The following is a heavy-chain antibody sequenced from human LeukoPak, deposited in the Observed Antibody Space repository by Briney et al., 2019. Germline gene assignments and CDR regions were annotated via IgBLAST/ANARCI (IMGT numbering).Heavy chain of an antibody. CDR3: ARVPGGALNWFDP. CDR2: IYMSGST. J-gene: IGHJ5*02. CDR1: GGSISSGSYY. Sequence: SETLSLTCTVSGGSISSGSYYWSWIRQPAGKGLEWIGRIYMSGSTSYNPSLKSRVTISVDTSKNQFSLKLSSVTAADTAVYYCARVPGGALNWFDPWGQGTLVTVSS. D-gene: IGHD1-1*01. V-gene: IGHV4-61*02.